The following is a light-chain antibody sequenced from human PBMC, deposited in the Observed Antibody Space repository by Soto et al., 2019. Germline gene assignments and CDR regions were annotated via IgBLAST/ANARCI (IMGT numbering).Light chain of an antibody. Sequence: EIVMTQSPATLSVSPGERTTLSCRASQSVSSNLAWYQQKPGQAPRLLIYGASTRATGIPARFSGSGSGTEFTLTISSLQSEAFAVYYCQQYNNWSFGQGTKLEIK. CDR3: QQYNNWS. V-gene: IGKV3-15*01. CDR1: QSVSSN. CDR2: GAS. J-gene: IGKJ2*01.